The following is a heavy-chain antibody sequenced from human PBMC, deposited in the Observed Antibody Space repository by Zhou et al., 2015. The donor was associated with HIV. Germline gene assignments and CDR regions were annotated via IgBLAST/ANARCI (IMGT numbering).Heavy chain of an antibody. J-gene: IGHJ4*02. V-gene: IGHV1-8*01. CDR3: ARVASIYSSGWYVAY. CDR1: GYTFTSYD. D-gene: IGHD6-19*01. CDR2: MNPNSGNT. Sequence: QVQLVQSGAEVQKPGASVKVSCKASGYTFTSYDINWVRQAAGQGPEWMGWMNPNSGNTGYAQKFQGRVTMTRNTSISTAYMELSSLRSDDTAVYYCARVASIYSSGWYVAYWGQGTLVTVSS.